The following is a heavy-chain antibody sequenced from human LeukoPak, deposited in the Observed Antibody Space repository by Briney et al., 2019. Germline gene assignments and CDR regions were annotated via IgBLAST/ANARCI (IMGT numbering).Heavy chain of an antibody. D-gene: IGHD3-10*01. J-gene: IGHJ4*02. CDR2: VKHTVST. CDR3: ARVWGGSGSQMSPIDY. Sequence: SETLSLTCAVYGGSFSGHFWTWIRQSPGKGLEWIGEVKHTVSTHSNPSLESRVIISLDASKNQFSLKLSSVTAADTAVYYCARVWGGSGSQMSPIDYWGQGTLVTVSS. CDR1: GGSFSGHF. V-gene: IGHV4-34*01.